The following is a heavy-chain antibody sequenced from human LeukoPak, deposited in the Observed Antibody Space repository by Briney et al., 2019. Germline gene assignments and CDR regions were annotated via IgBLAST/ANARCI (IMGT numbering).Heavy chain of an antibody. Sequence: GGSLRLSCVASGFSFNNYWMSWFRQAPGKGLEWVGNIKTDGGEKYYVDSVRGRFTITRDNAKNSLYLQMNSLRAEDTAVYYCARDYVWGSPESDYWGQGTLVTVSS. J-gene: IGHJ4*02. V-gene: IGHV3-7*01. CDR3: ARDYVWGSPESDY. CDR2: IKTDGGEK. CDR1: GFSFNNYW. D-gene: IGHD7-27*01.